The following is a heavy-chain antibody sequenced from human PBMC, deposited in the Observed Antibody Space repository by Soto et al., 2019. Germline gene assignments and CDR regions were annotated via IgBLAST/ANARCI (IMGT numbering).Heavy chain of an antibody. V-gene: IGHV3-11*06. Sequence: GGSLRLSCAASGFTFSDYYMSWIRQAPGKGLEWVSYISSSSSYTNYADSVKGRFTISRDNAKNSLYLQMNSLRAEDTAVYYCARDRYYDSSPWFDPWGKGTLVTVSS. CDR2: ISSSSSYT. CDR3: ARDRYYDSSPWFDP. D-gene: IGHD3-22*01. CDR1: GFTFSDYY. J-gene: IGHJ5*02.